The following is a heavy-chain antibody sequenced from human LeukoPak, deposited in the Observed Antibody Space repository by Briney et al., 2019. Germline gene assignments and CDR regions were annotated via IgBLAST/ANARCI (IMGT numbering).Heavy chain of an antibody. Sequence: PGGSLRLSCAASGFTFDDYAIHWVRQVPGKGLEWVSGIGWNSGTIGYEVSVKGRFTISRDNAKNSLYLQMNSLRAEDTALYYCAKERIVGGYRYGPFDHWGQGTLVTVSS. CDR1: GFTFDDYA. J-gene: IGHJ4*02. CDR3: AKERIVGGYRYGPFDH. CDR2: IGWNSGTI. V-gene: IGHV3-9*01. D-gene: IGHD5-18*01.